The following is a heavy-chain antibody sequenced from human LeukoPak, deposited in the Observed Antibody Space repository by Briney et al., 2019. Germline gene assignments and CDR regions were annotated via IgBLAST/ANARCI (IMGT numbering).Heavy chain of an antibody. CDR1: GYSFTSYW. V-gene: IGHV5-51*01. J-gene: IGHJ4*02. Sequence: GESLKISCKGPGYSFTSYWIGWVRQMPGKGLEWMGIIYPGDSDTRYSPSFQGQVTISADKSISTAYLQWSSLKASDTAMYYCARHRGYSYGLRRYYFDYWGQGTLVTVSS. CDR2: IYPGDSDT. D-gene: IGHD5-18*01. CDR3: ARHRGYSYGLRRYYFDY.